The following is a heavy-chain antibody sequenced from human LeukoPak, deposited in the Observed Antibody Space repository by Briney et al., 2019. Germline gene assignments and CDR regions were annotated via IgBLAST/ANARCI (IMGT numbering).Heavy chain of an antibody. CDR2: IDYSGST. Sequence: SQTLSLTCTVSGGSISSGGYYWGWIRQPPGKGLEWIGSIDYSGSTYYNPSLKSRVTISVDTSKSQFSLKLSSVTAADTAMYYCARRGIMITFGDWYFDLWGRGTLVTVSS. CDR1: GGSISSGGYY. D-gene: IGHD3-16*01. V-gene: IGHV4-39*01. CDR3: ARRGIMITFGDWYFDL. J-gene: IGHJ2*01.